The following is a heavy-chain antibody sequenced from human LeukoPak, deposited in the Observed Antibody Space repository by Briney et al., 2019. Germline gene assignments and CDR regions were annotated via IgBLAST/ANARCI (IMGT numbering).Heavy chain of an antibody. D-gene: IGHD4-17*01. CDR3: ARDYADYVGYFFFDY. CDR2: ISGGGETT. V-gene: IGHV3-23*01. Sequence: GGSLRLSCAASGFTFNNYAMNWVRQAPGKGLEWVSFISGGGETTYYADSAKGRFTISRDNSQNTLYLQMNSLRAEDTAVYYCARDYADYVGYFFFDYWGQGTLVTVSS. J-gene: IGHJ4*02. CDR1: GFTFNNYA.